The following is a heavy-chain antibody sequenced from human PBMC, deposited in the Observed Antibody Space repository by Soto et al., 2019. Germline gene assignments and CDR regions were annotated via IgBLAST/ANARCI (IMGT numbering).Heavy chain of an antibody. CDR1: GGSISSSNW. Sequence: SETLSLTCAVSGGSISSSNWWSWVRQPPGKGLEWIGEIYHSGSTNYNPSLKSRVTISVDKSKNQFSLKLSSVTAADTAVYYCARAPDSSGYPHQYYFDYWGQGTLVTVS. V-gene: IGHV4-4*02. CDR3: ARAPDSSGYPHQYYFDY. J-gene: IGHJ4*02. CDR2: IYHSGST. D-gene: IGHD3-22*01.